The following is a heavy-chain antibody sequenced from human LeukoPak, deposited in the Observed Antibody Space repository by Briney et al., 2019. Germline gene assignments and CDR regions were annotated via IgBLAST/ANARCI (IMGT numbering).Heavy chain of an antibody. Sequence: GGSLRLSCAASGFTFSTYALSWVRQVPGRGLEWVSTISGNGVSTYYTDSVKGRFTISRDNSQNTLYLQMNSLRAEDTAVYYCAKDAVSSHYYFDYWGQGTLVTVSS. V-gene: IGHV3-23*01. CDR2: ISGNGVST. CDR1: GFTFSTYA. D-gene: IGHD6-19*01. CDR3: AKDAVSSHYYFDY. J-gene: IGHJ4*02.